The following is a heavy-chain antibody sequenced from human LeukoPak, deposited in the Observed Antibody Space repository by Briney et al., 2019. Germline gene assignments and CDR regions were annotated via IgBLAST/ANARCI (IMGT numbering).Heavy chain of an antibody. V-gene: IGHV3-21*04. CDR2: ISSSSSYI. Sequence: KPGGSLRLSCAASGFTFSSYSMNWVRQAPGKGLEWVSSISSSSSYIYYADSVKGRFTISRDNSKNTLYLQMNSLRAEDTAVYYCAKVLQVGDMDVWGKGTTVTVSS. CDR3: AKVLQVGDMDV. CDR1: GFTFSSYS. D-gene: IGHD3-16*01. J-gene: IGHJ6*03.